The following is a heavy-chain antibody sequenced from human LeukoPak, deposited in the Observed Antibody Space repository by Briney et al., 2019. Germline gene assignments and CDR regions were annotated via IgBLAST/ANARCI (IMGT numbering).Heavy chain of an antibody. D-gene: IGHD2-2*01. V-gene: IGHV1-2*02. J-gene: IGHJ5*02. CDR3: ARGYQLLFGGWFDP. CDR1: GYTFTGYY. Sequence: GASVKVSCKASGYTFTGYYMHWVRQAPGQGLEWMGWINPNSGGTNYAQKFQGRVTMTRDTSISTAYMELSRLRSDDTAVYYCARGYQLLFGGWFDPWGQGTLVTVSS. CDR2: INPNSGGT.